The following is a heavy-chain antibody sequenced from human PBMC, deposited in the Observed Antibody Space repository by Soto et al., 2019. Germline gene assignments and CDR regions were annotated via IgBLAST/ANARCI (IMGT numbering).Heavy chain of an antibody. CDR2: IDPSDSYT. J-gene: IGHJ5*02. D-gene: IGHD2-2*02. CDR3: ARQYCRSTSCYIGWFDP. V-gene: IGHV5-10-1*01. Sequence: GESLKISCKGSGYSFTNYWISWVRQMPGKGLEWMGRIDPSDSYTKHGPSFQGHVTISADESISTAYLQWSSLKASDTAMYYCARQYCRSTSCYIGWFDPWGQGTLVTVSS. CDR1: GYSFTNYW.